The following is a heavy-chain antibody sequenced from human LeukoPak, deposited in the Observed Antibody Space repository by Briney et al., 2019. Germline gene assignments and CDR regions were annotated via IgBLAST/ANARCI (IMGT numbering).Heavy chain of an antibody. CDR2: INHSGST. Sequence: PSETLSLTCTVYGGSFSGYYWSWLRQPPGKGLEWIGEINHSGSTNYNPSLKSRVTISVDTSKNQFSLKLSSVTAADTAVYYCARESGSDDYGDYEDYYYYMDVWGKGTTVTISS. CDR3: ARESGSDDYGDYEDYYYYMDV. D-gene: IGHD4-17*01. CDR1: GGSFSGYY. V-gene: IGHV4-34*01. J-gene: IGHJ6*03.